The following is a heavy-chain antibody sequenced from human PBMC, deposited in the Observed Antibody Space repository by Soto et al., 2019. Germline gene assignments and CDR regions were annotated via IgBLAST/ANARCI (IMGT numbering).Heavy chain of an antibody. CDR1: GFSRTSAGVG. V-gene: IGHV2-5*02. CDR2: IYWDADK. Sequence: ITLKESGPTLVKPTQTLTVTCTFSGFSRTSAGVGVGWIRQPPGKALEWLALIYWDADKRFRPSLRSRLDVTKDASKNQVVLLMTHLDHADTATYFCGHIPAQSLLGFGSWGQGVLVTVSS. J-gene: IGHJ4*02. CDR3: GHIPAQSLLGFGS. D-gene: IGHD1-26*01.